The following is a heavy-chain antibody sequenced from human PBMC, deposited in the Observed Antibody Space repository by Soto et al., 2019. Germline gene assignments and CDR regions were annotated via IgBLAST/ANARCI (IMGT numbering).Heavy chain of an antibody. CDR3: ARAAVLTFTRFYDVDV. J-gene: IGHJ6*02. CDR2: LIPMFGTT. D-gene: IGHD6-13*01. CDR1: GDTFSSYS. Sequence: QVQLVQSGAEVKTPGSSVKVSCEASGDTFSSYSINWVRQDPGQGLEWMGRLIPMFGTTDYAQRFQGRVTFTADESTNTASMEVTDLTSEDTAVYYCARAAVLTFTRFYDVDVWGQGTTVTVSS. V-gene: IGHV1-69*18.